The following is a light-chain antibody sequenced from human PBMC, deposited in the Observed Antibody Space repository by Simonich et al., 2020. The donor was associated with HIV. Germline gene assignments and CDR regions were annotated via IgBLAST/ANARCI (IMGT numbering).Light chain of an antibody. J-gene: IGKJ2*01. CDR3: QQSYSNPRT. Sequence: AIRMTQSPSSLSASTGDRVTITCRASQGISSYLAWYQQKPGKAPKLLIYAASTLQSGVPSRFSGSGSGTDFTLTISSLQPEDFATYYCQQSYSNPRTFGQGTKLEIK. CDR1: QGISSY. V-gene: IGKV1-8*01. CDR2: AAS.